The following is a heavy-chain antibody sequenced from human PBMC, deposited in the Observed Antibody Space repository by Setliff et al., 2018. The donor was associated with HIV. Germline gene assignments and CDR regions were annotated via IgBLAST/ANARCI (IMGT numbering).Heavy chain of an antibody. CDR1: GGSFGVYR. CDR2: IDSSGTT. V-gene: IGHV4-4*07. CDR3: ARDRHSSGLGSYGP. D-gene: IGHD3-10*01. Sequence: SETLSLTCTISGGSFGVYRWSWIRQSAGRGLEWIGRIDSSGTTGYKPSLKGRVAISVDTSRNRFSLRVTSVTAADTAVYFCARDRHSSGLGSYGPWGPGILVTVSS. J-gene: IGHJ5*02.